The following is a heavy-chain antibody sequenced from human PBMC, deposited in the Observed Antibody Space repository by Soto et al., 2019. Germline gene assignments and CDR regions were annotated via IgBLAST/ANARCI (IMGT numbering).Heavy chain of an antibody. J-gene: IGHJ6*02. Sequence: KPSETLSLTCTVSGGSISRDYWSWIRQPAGKGLEWIGRIYISESTNYNPSLKSRVIISADTSKNQFFLKLSSVTAADTAVYYCAREDIAVAGPVRYCMDVWGQGTTVTVSS. D-gene: IGHD6-19*01. V-gene: IGHV4-4*07. CDR3: AREDIAVAGPVRYCMDV. CDR1: GGSISRDY. CDR2: IYISEST.